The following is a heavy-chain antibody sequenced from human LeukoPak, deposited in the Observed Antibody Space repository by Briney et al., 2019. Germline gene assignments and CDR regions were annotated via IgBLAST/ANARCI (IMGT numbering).Heavy chain of an antibody. J-gene: IGHJ5*02. CDR2: INPNSGGT. CDR3: ARNQLENWNHGNWFDP. D-gene: IGHD1-14*01. Sequence: ASVKVSCKASGYTFTGYYMHWVRQAPGQGREWMGRINPNSGGTNYAQKFQGRVTMTRDTSISTAYMELSRLRSDDTAVYYCARNQLENWNHGNWFDPWGQGTLVTVSS. V-gene: IGHV1-2*06. CDR1: GYTFTGYY.